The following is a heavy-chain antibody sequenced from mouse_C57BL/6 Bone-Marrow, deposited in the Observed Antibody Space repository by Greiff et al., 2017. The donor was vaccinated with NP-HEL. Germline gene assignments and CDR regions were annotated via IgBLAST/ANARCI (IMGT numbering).Heavy chain of an antibody. CDR2: IRNKANNHAT. D-gene: IGHD1-1*01. Sequence: EVQLVESGGGLVQPGGSMKLSCAASGFTFSDAWMDWVRQSPEKGLEWVAEIRNKANNHATYYAESVKGRFTISRDDSKSSVYLQMNSLRAEDTGIYYCTGGSVYWYVDVWGTGTTVTVSS. CDR3: TGGSVYWYVDV. J-gene: IGHJ1*03. V-gene: IGHV6-6*01. CDR1: GFTFSDAW.